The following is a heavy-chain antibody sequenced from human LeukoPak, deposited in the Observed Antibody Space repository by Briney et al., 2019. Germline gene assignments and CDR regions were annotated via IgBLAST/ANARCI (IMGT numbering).Heavy chain of an antibody. J-gene: IGHJ4*02. CDR1: GGSISSSSYY. CDR2: INYSGST. V-gene: IGHV4-39*01. D-gene: IGHD3-16*01. CDR3: TRLMHYDYVWGSYPLGPFDY. Sequence: SETLSLTCTVSGGSISSSSYYWGWIRQPPGKGLEWIGSINYSGSTYYNPSLKSRVTISVDTSKNQVSLKLNSVTAADTAVYYCTRLMHYDYVWGSYPLGPFDYWGQGTLVTVSS.